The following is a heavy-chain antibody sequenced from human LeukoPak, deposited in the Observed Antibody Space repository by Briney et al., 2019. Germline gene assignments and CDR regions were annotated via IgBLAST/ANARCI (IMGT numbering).Heavy chain of an antibody. CDR1: GYSFTSYW. V-gene: IGHV5-51*01. J-gene: IGHJ3*02. CDR3: ARLGQQLVRDAFDI. CDR2: IYPGDSDT. D-gene: IGHD6-13*01. Sequence: GESPKISCKGSGYSFTSYWIGWVRQLPGKGLEWMGVIYPGDSDTRYSPSFQGQVTISADKSISTAYLQGSSLKASDTAMYYCARLGQQLVRDAFDIWGQGTMVTVSS.